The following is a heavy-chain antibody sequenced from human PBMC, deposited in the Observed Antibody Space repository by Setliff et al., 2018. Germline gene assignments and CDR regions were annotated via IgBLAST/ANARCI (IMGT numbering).Heavy chain of an antibody. V-gene: IGHV1-69*13. CDR3: ARGPQKFYSDTSGYYYDALYYYYMDV. CDR2: IIPIFGTP. D-gene: IGHD3-22*01. CDR1: GGTFSRSA. Sequence: SVKVSCKASGGTFSRSAISWVRQAPGQGLEWMGGIIPIFGTPTYAQKFQGRVTIIADESKSTTYMELSSLRSEDTAVYYCARGPQKFYSDTSGYYYDALYYYYMDVWGKGTTVTVSS. J-gene: IGHJ6*03.